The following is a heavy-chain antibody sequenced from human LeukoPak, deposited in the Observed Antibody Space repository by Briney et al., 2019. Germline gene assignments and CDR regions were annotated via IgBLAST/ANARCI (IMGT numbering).Heavy chain of an antibody. Sequence: SETLSLTCAVYGGSFSGYYWSWIRQPPGKGLEWIGEINHSGSTNYNPSLKSRVTISVDTSKNQFSLKLSSVTAADTAVYYCARGYCSSTSCYKRRGNYYMDVWGKGTTVTVSS. CDR3: ARGYCSSTSCYKRRGNYYMDV. V-gene: IGHV4-34*01. CDR1: GGSFSGYY. CDR2: INHSGST. D-gene: IGHD2-2*02. J-gene: IGHJ6*03.